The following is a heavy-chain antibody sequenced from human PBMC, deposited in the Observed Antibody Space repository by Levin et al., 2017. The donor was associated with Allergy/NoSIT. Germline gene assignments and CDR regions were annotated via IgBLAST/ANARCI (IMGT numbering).Heavy chain of an antibody. V-gene: IGHV4-34*01. CDR1: GGSFSGYY. CDR3: ARGRYDILTDYYFGAPRKYYYYYMDV. D-gene: IGHD3-9*01. CDR2: IDHSGST. J-gene: IGHJ6*03. Sequence: GSLRLSCAVYGGSFSGYYWTWLRQPPGKGLEWIGEIDHSGSTNYNPSLKSRVSISLDTAKKQVSLKLNSVTAADTAVYFCARGRYDILTDYYFGAPRKYYYYYMDVWGKGTTVTVSS.